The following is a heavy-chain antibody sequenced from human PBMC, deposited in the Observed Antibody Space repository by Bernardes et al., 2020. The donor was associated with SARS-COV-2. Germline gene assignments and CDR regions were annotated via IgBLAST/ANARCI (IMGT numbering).Heavy chain of an antibody. V-gene: IGHV1-3*01. Sequence: ASVKVYGKASGYTFTRYAMHWVRQAPGQRLEWMGWINAGNGNTKYSQKFQGRVTITRDTSASTAYMELSSLRSEDTAVYYCARDSDDSSGPAFDIWGQGTMVTVSS. J-gene: IGHJ3*02. CDR2: INAGNGNT. CDR1: GYTFTRYA. CDR3: ARDSDDSSGPAFDI. D-gene: IGHD3-22*01.